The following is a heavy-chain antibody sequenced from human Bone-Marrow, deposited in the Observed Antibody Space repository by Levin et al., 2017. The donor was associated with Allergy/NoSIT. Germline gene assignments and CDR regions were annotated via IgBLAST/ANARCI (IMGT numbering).Heavy chain of an antibody. V-gene: IGHV3-33*01. J-gene: IGHJ4*01. CDR3: ARINGWSSFDC. Sequence: GGSLRLSCAASGFTFSSHGMHWVRQAPGKGLEWVAGIWFDGRNQHYADSVKGRFTISRDNSKNTVSLQLNSLRAEDTAVYYCARINGWSSFDCWGHGTLVTVSS. CDR1: GFTFSSHG. D-gene: IGHD2-15*01. CDR2: IWFDGRNQ.